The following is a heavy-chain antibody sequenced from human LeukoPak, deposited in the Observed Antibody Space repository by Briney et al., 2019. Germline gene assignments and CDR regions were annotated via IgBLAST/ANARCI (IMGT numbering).Heavy chain of an antibody. CDR2: ISAYNGNT. Sequence: ASVNVSCKASGYTFTSYGISWVRQAPGQGLEWMGWISAYNGNTNYAQKLQGRVTMTTDTSTSTAYMELRSLRSDDTAVYYCARAPKYSSGWGSGYWGQGTLVTVSS. J-gene: IGHJ4*02. CDR3: ARAPKYSSGWGSGY. D-gene: IGHD6-19*01. V-gene: IGHV1-18*01. CDR1: GYTFTSYG.